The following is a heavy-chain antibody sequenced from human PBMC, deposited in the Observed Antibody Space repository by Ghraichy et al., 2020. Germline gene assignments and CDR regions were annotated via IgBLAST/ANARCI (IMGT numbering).Heavy chain of an antibody. D-gene: IGHD3-10*01. Sequence: GGSLRLSCAASGFSFSSYSMNWVRQAPGKGLEWVSYISSSSTTIYYADSVKGRFTISRDNAKNSLYLQMNSLRDEDTAVYYCARDPWHGNAGEPIHFDYWGQGTLVTVSS. J-gene: IGHJ4*02. V-gene: IGHV3-48*02. CDR2: ISSSSTTI. CDR1: GFSFSSYS. CDR3: ARDPWHGNAGEPIHFDY.